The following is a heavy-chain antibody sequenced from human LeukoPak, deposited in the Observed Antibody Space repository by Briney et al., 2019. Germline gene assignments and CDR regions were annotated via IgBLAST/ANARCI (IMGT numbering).Heavy chain of an antibody. D-gene: IGHD3-22*01. V-gene: IGHV4-59*01. CDR2: IYYSGST. Sequence: SETLSLTCSLSGGSISSYYWSWIRQPPGKGRDWIGYIYYSGSTNYNPSLKSRVTISVDTSKNQFSLKLSSVTAADTAVYYCATYYDRSGYKWDYWGQGTLVTVSS. CDR1: GGSISSYY. CDR3: ATYYDRSGYKWDY. J-gene: IGHJ4*02.